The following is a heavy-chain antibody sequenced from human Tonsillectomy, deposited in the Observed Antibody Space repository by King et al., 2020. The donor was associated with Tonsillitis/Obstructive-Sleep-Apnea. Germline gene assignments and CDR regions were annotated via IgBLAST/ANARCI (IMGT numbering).Heavy chain of an antibody. D-gene: IGHD3-16*02. CDR2: IIPIFGTA. CDR3: ARSLPLGEIFYYMDV. CDR1: GGTFSSYA. J-gene: IGHJ6*03. Sequence: LVHSGAEVKKPGSSVKVSCKASGGTFSSYAISWVRQAPGQGLEWMGGIIPIFGTANYAQKFQGRVTITADESTSTAYMELSSLRSEDTAVYYCARSLPLGEIFYYMDVWGKGTTVTVSS. V-gene: IGHV1-69*01.